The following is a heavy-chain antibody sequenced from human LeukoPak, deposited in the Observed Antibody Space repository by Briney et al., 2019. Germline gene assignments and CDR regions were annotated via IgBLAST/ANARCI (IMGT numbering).Heavy chain of an antibody. CDR2: INHSGST. CDR1: GGSFSGYY. V-gene: IGHV4-34*01. CDR3: ARGGPYDYVWGSYRSYFDY. J-gene: IGHJ4*02. D-gene: IGHD3-16*02. Sequence: PSETLSLTCAVYGGSFSGYYWSWIRQPPGKGLEWIGEINHSGSTNYNPSLKSRVTISVDTSKNQFSLKLSSVTAADTAVYYCARGGPYDYVWGSYRSYFDYWGQGTLVTVSS.